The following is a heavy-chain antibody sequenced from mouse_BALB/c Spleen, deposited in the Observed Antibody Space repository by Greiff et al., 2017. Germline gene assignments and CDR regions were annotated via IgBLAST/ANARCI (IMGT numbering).Heavy chain of an antibody. CDR3: AREGRYEAMDY. Sequence: VQLQQSGPELVKPGASVKMSCKASGYTFTSYVMHWVKQKPGQGLEWIGYINPYNDGTKYNEKFKGKATLTSDKSSSTAYMELSSLTSEDSAVYYCAREGRYEAMDYWGQGTSVTVSS. CDR1: GYTFTSYV. V-gene: IGHV1-14*01. D-gene: IGHD2-14*01. CDR2: INPYNDGT. J-gene: IGHJ4*01.